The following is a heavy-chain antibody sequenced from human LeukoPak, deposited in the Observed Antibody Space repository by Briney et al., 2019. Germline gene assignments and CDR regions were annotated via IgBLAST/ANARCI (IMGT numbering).Heavy chain of an antibody. CDR1: GFTFSTSA. CDR2: IEYDGSHI. V-gene: IGHV3-21*01. Sequence: GGSLRLSCAGSGFTFSTSAMNWVRQVPGKGLEWVSSIEYDGSHIYYSASVKGRFSISRDNARDSVYLQMDSLRAEDTAVYYCARDPERYLRTGHYDYWGQGTLVIVSS. CDR3: ARDPERYLRTGHYDY. D-gene: IGHD3-10*02. J-gene: IGHJ4*02.